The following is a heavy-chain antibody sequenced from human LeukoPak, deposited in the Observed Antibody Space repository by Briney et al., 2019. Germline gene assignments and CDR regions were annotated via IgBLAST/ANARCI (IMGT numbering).Heavy chain of an antibody. CDR2: INPNSGGT. V-gene: IGHV1-2*02. Sequence: ASVKVSCTASGYTFTGYYMHWVRQAPGQGLEWMGWINPNSGGTNYAQKFQGRVTMTRDTSISTAYMELSRLRSDDTAVYYCARALEGCSSTSCHSSYPRYYYYYMDVWGKGTTVTISS. CDR3: ARALEGCSSTSCHSSYPRYYYYYMDV. J-gene: IGHJ6*03. D-gene: IGHD2-2*01. CDR1: GYTFTGYY.